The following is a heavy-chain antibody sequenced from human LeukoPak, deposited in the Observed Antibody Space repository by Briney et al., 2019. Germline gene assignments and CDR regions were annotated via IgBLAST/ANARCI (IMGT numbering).Heavy chain of an antibody. J-gene: IGHJ4*02. CDR3: ARYPSPDH. Sequence: GRCLRLSSAASGFTFSSYGMDWVRQAPGKGLEWVAHIYYDGANKYYADSVKGRFTISRDISKSTLYLQMNSLRAEDTAVYYCARYPSPDHWGQGGLVTVSS. CDR2: IYYDGANK. CDR1: GFTFSSYG. V-gene: IGHV3-33*01.